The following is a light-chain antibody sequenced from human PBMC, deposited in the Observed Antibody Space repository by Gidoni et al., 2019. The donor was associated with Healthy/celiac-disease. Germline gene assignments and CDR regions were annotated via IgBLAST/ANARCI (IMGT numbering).Light chain of an antibody. Sequence: EIVLTQSPGTLSLSPGERATLSCMASQSVSSSYLAWYQQKPGQAPRLLIYGASSRATGIPDRFSGIGSGTDFTLTISRLEPEDFAVYYCQQYGSSPWTFGQGTKVEIK. CDR3: QQYGSSPWT. V-gene: IGKV3-20*01. CDR1: QSVSSSY. J-gene: IGKJ1*01. CDR2: GAS.